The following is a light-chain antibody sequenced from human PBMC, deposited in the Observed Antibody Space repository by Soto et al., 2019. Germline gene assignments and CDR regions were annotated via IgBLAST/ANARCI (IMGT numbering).Light chain of an antibody. Sequence: QSVLPQRPSASGTPGQRVTISCSGSSSNIGSNTVNWYQQLPGTAPKLLFYSNSQRPSGVPYRFSGSKSGTSASLAISGLQSEDEGDYYCATWDESLNGEVFGGGTKLTVL. J-gene: IGLJ3*02. V-gene: IGLV1-44*01. CDR3: ATWDESLNGEV. CDR1: SSNIGSNT. CDR2: SNS.